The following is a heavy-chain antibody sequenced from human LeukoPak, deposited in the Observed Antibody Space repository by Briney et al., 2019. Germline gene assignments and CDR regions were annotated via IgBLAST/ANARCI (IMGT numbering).Heavy chain of an antibody. J-gene: IGHJ3*02. CDR1: GFAFSNYW. D-gene: IGHD1-26*01. Sequence: GGSLRLSCAASGFAFSNYWMHWVRQAPGKGLVWVAHIKSDGSRTSYADSVKGLFTISRDNAKNTLSLEMNSLRPEDTAVYYCARDLSFAELIATDAFDMWGQGTMVTVSS. V-gene: IGHV3-74*01. CDR3: ARDLSFAELIATDAFDM. CDR2: IKSDGSRT.